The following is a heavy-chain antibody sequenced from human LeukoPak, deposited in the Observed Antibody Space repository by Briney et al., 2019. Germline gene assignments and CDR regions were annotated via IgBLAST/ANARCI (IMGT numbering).Heavy chain of an antibody. CDR3: ARDGSGSLKFDY. CDR1: GFTFSSYA. J-gene: IGHJ4*02. CDR2: ISGSIGST. Sequence: GGSLRLSCAASGFTFSSYAMTWVRQAPGKGLEWVSLISGSIGSTYYADSVKGRFTISRDNAKNSLYLQMNSLRAEDTAVYYCARDGSGSLKFDYWGQGTLVTVSS. V-gene: IGHV3-23*01. D-gene: IGHD3-10*01.